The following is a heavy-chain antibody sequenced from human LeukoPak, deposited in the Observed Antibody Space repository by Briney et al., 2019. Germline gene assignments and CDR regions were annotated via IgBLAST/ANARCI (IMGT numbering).Heavy chain of an antibody. D-gene: IGHD3-16*01. CDR2: IRTTGDT. CDR1: GFTFNYYD. CDR3: ARGVSYYEDDRGHPGGYFDH. Sequence: GGSLRLSCAVSGFTFNYYDMHWVRQAPGKRLEWVSAIRTTGDTHYPDSVKGRFAMSREDAKNSVHHQMNTLRAGDTAVYDCARGVSYYEDDRGHPGGYFDHWGHGTLVTVSS. V-gene: IGHV3-13*01. J-gene: IGHJ5*02.